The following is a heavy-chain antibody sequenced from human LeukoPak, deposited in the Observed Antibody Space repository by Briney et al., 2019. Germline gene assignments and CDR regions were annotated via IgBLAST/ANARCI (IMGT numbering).Heavy chain of an antibody. CDR3: ARERKGYYDSSGYYYLGGSFDY. Sequence: PGGSLRLSCAASGLTFRNYWMNWVRQAPGKGLEWVATINQDGGEKYYVDSVKGRFTISRDNAKNSLYLQMNSLRAEDTAVYYCARERKGYYDSSGYYYLGGSFDYWGQGTLVTVSS. CDR2: INQDGGEK. D-gene: IGHD3-22*01. J-gene: IGHJ4*02. CDR1: GLTFRNYW. V-gene: IGHV3-7*03.